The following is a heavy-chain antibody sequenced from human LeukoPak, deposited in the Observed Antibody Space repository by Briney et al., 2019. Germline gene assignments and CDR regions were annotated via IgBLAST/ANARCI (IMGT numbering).Heavy chain of an antibody. CDR1: GFTFSSYG. CDR3: AKAYYYDSSGLDY. CDR2: ISYDGSNK. Sequence: GGSLRLSCAASGFTFSSYGMHWVRQAPGKGLKWVAVISYDGSNKYYADSVKGRFTISRDNSKNTLYLQMNSLRAEDTAVYYCAKAYYYDSSGLDYWGQGTLVTVSS. V-gene: IGHV3-30*18. D-gene: IGHD3-22*01. J-gene: IGHJ4*02.